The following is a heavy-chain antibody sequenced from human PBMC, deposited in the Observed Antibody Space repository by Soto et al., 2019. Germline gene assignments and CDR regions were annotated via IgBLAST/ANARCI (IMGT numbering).Heavy chain of an antibody. D-gene: IGHD2-21*02. CDR2: IYYSGST. CDR3: ARDLWGYCGTDCYPLDV. J-gene: IGHJ6*02. CDR1: GGSISSSGYY. Sequence: PSETLSLTCTVSGGSISSSGYYWGWIRQPPGKGLEWIGTIYYSGSTYYNPSFKSRVTISVDTSKNQFSLKLNSVTAADTAVYYCARDLWGYCGTDCYPLDVWGQGTTVTVS. V-gene: IGHV4-39*07.